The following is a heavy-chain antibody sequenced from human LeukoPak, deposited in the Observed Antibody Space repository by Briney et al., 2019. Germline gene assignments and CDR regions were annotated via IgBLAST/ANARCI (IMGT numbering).Heavy chain of an antibody. V-gene: IGHV4-39*01. J-gene: IGHJ4*02. CDR3: AILKYSSSPDY. Sequence: PSETLSLTCSVSGGSITYTSHYWGWIRQPPGKGLEWIGSIHYSGDTYYNPSLKSRVTISVDTSKNQFSLKLSSVTAADTAVYYCAILKYSSSPDYWGQGTLVTVSS. CDR2: IHYSGDT. D-gene: IGHD6-6*01. CDR1: GGSITYTSHY.